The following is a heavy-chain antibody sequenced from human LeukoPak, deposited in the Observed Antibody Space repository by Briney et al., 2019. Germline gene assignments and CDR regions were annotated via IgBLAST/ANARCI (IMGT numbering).Heavy chain of an antibody. J-gene: IGHJ3*02. CDR2: INPNSGGT. D-gene: IGHD6-19*01. V-gene: IGHV1-2*02. CDR1: GHTFTGYY. CDR3: ARASSGGSDDAFDI. Sequence: ASVTVSCKASGHTFTGYYMHWVRQAPGQGLEWMGWINPNSGGTNYAQKFQGRVTMTRDTSISTAYMELSRLRSDDTAVYYCARASSGGSDDAFDIWGQGTMVTVSS.